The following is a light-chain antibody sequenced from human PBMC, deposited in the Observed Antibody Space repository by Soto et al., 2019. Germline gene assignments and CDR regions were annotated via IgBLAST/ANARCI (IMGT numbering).Light chain of an antibody. J-gene: IGLJ1*01. V-gene: IGLV1-44*01. Sequence: QSVLTQPPSASGTPGQRVTISFSGISSNIGSNTVNWYHQLPGTAPKLLIYSNNQRPSGVPDRFSGSKSGTSASLAISGLQSEDEADYYCAAWDDSLNGYVFGTGTKVTVL. CDR2: SNN. CDR1: SSNIGSNT. CDR3: AAWDDSLNGYV.